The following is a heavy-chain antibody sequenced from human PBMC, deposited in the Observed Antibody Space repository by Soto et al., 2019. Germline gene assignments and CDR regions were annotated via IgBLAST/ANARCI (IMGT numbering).Heavy chain of an antibody. CDR2: IYWDDDK. CDR1: GFSLSTSGVG. J-gene: IGHJ4*02. D-gene: IGHD3-22*01. Sequence: QITLKESGPTLVKPTQTLTLTCTFSGFSLSTSGVGVGWIRQPPGKALEWLALIYWDDDKRYSPSLKSRLTNTKDTSKNQVVLRMTTRDPVDTATYYCAHRRGNYYVSSGHFDHWGQGTLVTVSS. CDR3: AHRRGNYYVSSGHFDH. V-gene: IGHV2-5*02.